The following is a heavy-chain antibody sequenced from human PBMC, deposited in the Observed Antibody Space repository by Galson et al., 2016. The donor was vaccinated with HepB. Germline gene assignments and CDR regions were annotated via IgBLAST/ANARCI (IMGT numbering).Heavy chain of an antibody. J-gene: IGHJ3*02. CDR3: ARWGTYSEKHAFDI. V-gene: IGHV4-59*01. CDR1: DDSISNYY. Sequence: SETLSLTCTVSDDSISNYYWNWIRQPPGKGLEWIGYIHYSGSSKCNPPLKSRVTMSVDTSKNQFSLRLSSVTAADTAVHYCARWGTYSEKHAFDIWGQGTMVTVAS. D-gene: IGHD3-16*01. CDR2: IHYSGSS.